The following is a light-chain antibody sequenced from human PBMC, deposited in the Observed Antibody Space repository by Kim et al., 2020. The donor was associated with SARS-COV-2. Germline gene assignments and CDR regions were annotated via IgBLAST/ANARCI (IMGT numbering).Light chain of an antibody. Sequence: VVPGETATLSCKASQRISGNLGWDQQRPGQTPRLLIYGATSRATGVPVRFSGSQAGTEFNLTISRLQSEDFAVYYCQQYKNWPPVAFGQGTKLEI. V-gene: IGKV3-15*01. CDR3: QQYKNWPPVA. CDR1: QRISGN. CDR2: GAT. J-gene: IGKJ2*01.